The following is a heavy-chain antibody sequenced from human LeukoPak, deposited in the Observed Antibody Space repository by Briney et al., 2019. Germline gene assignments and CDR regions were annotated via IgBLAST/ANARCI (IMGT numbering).Heavy chain of an antibody. CDR3: AKGNLAYNWFDP. CDR2: ISWNSGSI. CDR1: GFTFDDYA. Sequence: GGSLRLSCAASGFTFDDYAMHWVRQAPGKGLEWVSGISWNSGSIGYADSVKGRFTISRDNAKNSLYLQMNSLRAEDTALYYCAKGNLAYNWFDPWGQGTLVTVSS. V-gene: IGHV3-9*01. J-gene: IGHJ5*02.